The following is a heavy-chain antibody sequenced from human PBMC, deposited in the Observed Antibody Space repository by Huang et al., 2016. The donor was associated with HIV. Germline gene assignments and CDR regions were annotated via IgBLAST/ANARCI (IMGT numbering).Heavy chain of an antibody. J-gene: IGHJ4*02. CDR1: GYTFTNYD. Sequence: GASVKVCCKASGYTFTNYDTNWVRQDPGRGLEWMGWMNPSTGNTGFAPGFQGRVTVTRKTSITTAYLELTSLTSEDTSVYYCARSAYGDLDYWGLGTLVIVSS. CDR2: MNPSTGNT. V-gene: IGHV1-8*03. D-gene: IGHD4-17*01. CDR3: ARSAYGDLDY.